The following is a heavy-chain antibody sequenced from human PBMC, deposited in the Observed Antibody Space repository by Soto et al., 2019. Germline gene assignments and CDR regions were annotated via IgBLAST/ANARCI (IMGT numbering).Heavy chain of an antibody. D-gene: IGHD6-6*01. CDR1: GGSISSSFYY. V-gene: IGHV4-39*01. J-gene: IGHJ4*02. CDR3: ARHQDEQLSSLDY. CDR2: IYHSGST. Sequence: PSETLSLTCTVSGGSISSSFYYWGWIRQPPGKGLEWIGSIYHSGSTYYNPSLKSRATISVDTSKNQFSLKLSSVTAADTAVYYCARHQDEQLSSLDYWGQGTLXTVSS.